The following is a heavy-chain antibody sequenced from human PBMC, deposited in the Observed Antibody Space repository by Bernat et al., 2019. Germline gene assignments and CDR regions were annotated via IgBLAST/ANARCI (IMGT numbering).Heavy chain of an antibody. J-gene: IGHJ4*02. CDR2: IYYSGST. V-gene: IGHV4-39*01. Sequence: QLQLQESGPGLVKPSETLSLTCTVPGGSISSSSYYWGWIRQPPGKGLEWIGSIYYSGSTYYNPSLKSRVTISVDTSKNQFSLKLSSVTAADTAVYYCARHFGQWLVEGMIDYWGQGTLVTVSS. D-gene: IGHD6-19*01. CDR3: ARHFGQWLVEGMIDY. CDR1: GGSISSSSYY.